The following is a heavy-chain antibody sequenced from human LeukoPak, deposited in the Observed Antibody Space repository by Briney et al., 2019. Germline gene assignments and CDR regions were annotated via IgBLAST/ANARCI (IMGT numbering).Heavy chain of an antibody. CDR3: ARVRVENCSSTSCYNWFDP. D-gene: IGHD2-2*01. CDR2: IIPIFGTA. CDR1: GGTFSSYA. Sequence: SVKVSCKASGGTFSSYAISWVRQAPGQGLEWMGGIIPIFGTANYAQKFQGRVTITADESTSTAYMELSSLRSEDTAVYYCARVRVENCSSTSCYNWFDPWGQGTLVTVSS. V-gene: IGHV1-69*13. J-gene: IGHJ5*02.